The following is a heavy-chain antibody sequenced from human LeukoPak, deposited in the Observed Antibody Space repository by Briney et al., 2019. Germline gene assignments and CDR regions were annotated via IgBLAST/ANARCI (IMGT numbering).Heavy chain of an antibody. V-gene: IGHV1-2*02. CDR1: GYSFIDYY. CDR2: INSNSADT. Sequence: ASVKVSCKTSGYSFIDYYTHWVRQAPGQGLEWMGWINSNSADTNYAQNFQGRVTMTRDTSISTAYMELSRLRSDDTALYYCARGPYDFWTAAFDYWGQGTLVTVSS. CDR3: ARGPYDFWTAAFDY. D-gene: IGHD3-3*01. J-gene: IGHJ4*02.